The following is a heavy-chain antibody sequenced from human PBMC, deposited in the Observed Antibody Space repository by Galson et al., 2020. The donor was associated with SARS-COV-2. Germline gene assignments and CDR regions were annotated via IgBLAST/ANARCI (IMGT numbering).Heavy chain of an antibody. CDR3: ARLYSSSFPWFDP. CDR1: GGSVTSSTYY. D-gene: IGHD6-6*01. Sequence: SETLSLTCPVSGGSVTSSTYYWGWIRQPPGKGLEWIGIIYYTGSTYYNPSLKSRVTLSIDTSKNQFSLRLSSVTAADTAVYYCARLYSSSFPWFDPWGQGTRVTVSS. J-gene: IGHJ5*02. V-gene: IGHV4-39*07. CDR2: IYYTGST.